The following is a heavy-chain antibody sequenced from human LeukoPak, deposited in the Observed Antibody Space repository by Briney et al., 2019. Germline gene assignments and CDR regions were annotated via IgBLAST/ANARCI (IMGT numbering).Heavy chain of an antibody. V-gene: IGHV3-48*01. Sequence: GGSLRLSYAAPPLTFSTYDMNWVRQAPGKGLEWVSFISSSSGTIYYADSVRGRFTISRDNAKNSLYLQMNSVRVEDTAMYYCARDWALDSWGQGTLVTVSS. CDR1: PLTFSTYD. D-gene: IGHD1-1*01. J-gene: IGHJ1*01. CDR2: ISSSSGTI. CDR3: ARDWALDS.